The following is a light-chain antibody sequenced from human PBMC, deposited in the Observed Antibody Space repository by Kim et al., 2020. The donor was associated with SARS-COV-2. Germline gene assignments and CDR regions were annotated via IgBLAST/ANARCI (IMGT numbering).Light chain of an antibody. Sequence: DIQMTQSPSTLSASVGDRVTITCRASQSISGWLAWYQQKPGKAPKLLIYKASSLESGVPSRFSGSGSGTEFTLTVSSLQPDDFATYYCHPYHTYPSTFRLGTTV. J-gene: IGKJ1*01. CDR1: QSISGW. CDR3: HPYHTYPST. V-gene: IGKV1-5*03. CDR2: KAS.